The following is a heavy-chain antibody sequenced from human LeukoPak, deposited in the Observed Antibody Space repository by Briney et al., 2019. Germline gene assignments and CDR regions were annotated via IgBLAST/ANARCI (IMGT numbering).Heavy chain of an antibody. J-gene: IGHJ4*02. CDR1: GFTFSNAW. CDR2: IKSKTDGGTT. CDR3: TIPAFTSYYDSSGPQDYFDY. Sequence: GGSLRLSCAASGFTFSNAWMSWVRQAPRKGLEWVGRIKSKTDGGTTDYAAPVKGRFTISRDDSKNTLYLQMNSLKTEDTAVYYCTIPAFTSYYDSSGPQDYFDYWGQGTLVTVSS. D-gene: IGHD3-22*01. V-gene: IGHV3-15*01.